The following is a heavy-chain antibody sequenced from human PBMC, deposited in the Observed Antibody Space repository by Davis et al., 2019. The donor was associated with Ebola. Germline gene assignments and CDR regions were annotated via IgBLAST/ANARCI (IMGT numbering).Heavy chain of an antibody. J-gene: IGHJ3*02. CDR1: GYTFTNYG. V-gene: IGHV1-18*01. Sequence: ASVKVSCKASGYTFTNYGITWVRQAPGEGLEWMGWINNGNTQYAQNLQGRVTMTIDTSTSTAYMELRSLRSDDTAMYYCSRNPWADPFDIWGQWTLVTVSS. CDR3: SRNPWADPFDI. CDR2: INNGNT. D-gene: IGHD7-27*01.